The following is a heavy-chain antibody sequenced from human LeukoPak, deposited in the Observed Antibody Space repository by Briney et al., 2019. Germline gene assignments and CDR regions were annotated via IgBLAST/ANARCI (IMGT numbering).Heavy chain of an antibody. Sequence: SETLSLTRTVSGGSISSYYWSWIRQPPGKGLEWIGYIYYSGSTNYNPSLKSRVTISVDTSKNQFSLKLSSVTAADTAVYYCASSYSNYYYYYMDVWGKGTTVTVSS. J-gene: IGHJ6*03. CDR2: IYYSGST. CDR1: GGSISSYY. D-gene: IGHD1-26*01. V-gene: IGHV4-59*01. CDR3: ASSYSNYYYYYMDV.